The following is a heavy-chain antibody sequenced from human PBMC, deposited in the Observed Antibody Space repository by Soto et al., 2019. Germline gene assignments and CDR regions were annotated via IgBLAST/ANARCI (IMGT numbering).Heavy chain of an antibody. CDR1: GFTFDDYA. Sequence: EMQLVESGGGLVQPGRSLRLSCAASGFTFDDYAMHWVRQAPGKGLEWVSGISWKSGSIVYADSVKGRFTISRDTAKNSLYLQMNSLSAEDTASYYCAKGYGPLRFLGLGFDYWGQGTLVTVSS. V-gene: IGHV3-9*01. CDR2: ISWKSGSI. D-gene: IGHD3-3*01. J-gene: IGHJ4*02. CDR3: AKGYGPLRFLGLGFDY.